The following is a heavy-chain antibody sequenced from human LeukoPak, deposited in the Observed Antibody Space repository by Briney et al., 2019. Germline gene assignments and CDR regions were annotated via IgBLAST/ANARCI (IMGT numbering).Heavy chain of an antibody. J-gene: IGHJ4*02. CDR3: AKEKSSGYADS. CDR1: GFTFRNYG. Sequence: GGSLRLSCAASGFTFRNYGIHWVRRAPGKGLEWVAVISYDGSIENYQDSVKGRFTISRDNSKNTVYLQMNSLRVEDTAVYYCAKEKSSGYADSWGPGTLVTVSS. D-gene: IGHD3-22*01. CDR2: ISYDGSIE. V-gene: IGHV3-30*18.